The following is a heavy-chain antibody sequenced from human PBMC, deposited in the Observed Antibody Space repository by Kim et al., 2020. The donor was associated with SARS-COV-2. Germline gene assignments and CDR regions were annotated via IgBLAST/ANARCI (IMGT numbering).Heavy chain of an antibody. J-gene: IGHJ6*02. CDR3: TRDPTYYDFWSGFLERGYYYYGMDV. CDR2: IRSKAYGGTT. CDR1: GFTFGDYA. Sequence: GGSLRLSCTASGFTFGDYAMSWVRQAPGKGLEWVGFIRSKAYGGTTEYAASVKGRFTISRDDSKSIAYLQMNSLKTEDTAVYYCTRDPTYYDFWSGFLERGYYYYGMDVWGQGTTVTVSS. D-gene: IGHD3-3*01. V-gene: IGHV3-49*04.